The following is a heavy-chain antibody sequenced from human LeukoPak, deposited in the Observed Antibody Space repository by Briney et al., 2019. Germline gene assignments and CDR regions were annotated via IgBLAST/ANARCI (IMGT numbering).Heavy chain of an antibody. CDR3: ARAEVPIVGATQLDY. J-gene: IGHJ4*02. V-gene: IGHV3-48*01. CDR2: ISSSSSTI. D-gene: IGHD1-26*01. Sequence: GGSLRLSCAASGFTFSSYSMNWVRQAPGKGLEWVSYISSSSSTIYYADSVKGRFTISRDNAKNSLYLQMNSLRAEDTAVYYCARAEVPIVGATQLDYWGQGTLVTVSS. CDR1: GFTFSSYS.